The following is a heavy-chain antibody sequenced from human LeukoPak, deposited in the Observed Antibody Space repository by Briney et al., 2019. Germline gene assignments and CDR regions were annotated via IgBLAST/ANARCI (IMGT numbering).Heavy chain of an antibody. V-gene: IGHV1-69*13. J-gene: IGHJ4*02. CDR2: IIPIFGTA. D-gene: IGHD3-10*01. Sequence: GASVKVSCKASGYTFTGYYMHWVRQAPGQGLEWMGGIIPIFGTANYAQKFQGRVTITADESTSTAYMELSSLRSEDMAVYYCARFTDYGSFDYWGQGTLVTVSS. CDR3: ARFTDYGSFDY. CDR1: GYTFTGYY.